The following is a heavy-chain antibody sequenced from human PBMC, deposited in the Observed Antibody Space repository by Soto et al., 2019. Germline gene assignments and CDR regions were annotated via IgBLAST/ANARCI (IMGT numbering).Heavy chain of an antibody. D-gene: IGHD2-2*01. CDR1: GFTFSSYA. J-gene: IGHJ4*02. Sequence: QVQLVESGGGVVQPGRSLRLSCAASGFTFSSYAMHWVRQAPGKGLEWVAVISYEGSNKYYADSVKGRFTISRDNSKNTLYLQMNSLRSEDTAVYYCASSTGLSSTDYWGQGTLVTVS. CDR2: ISYEGSNK. CDR3: ASSTGLSSTDY. V-gene: IGHV3-30-3*01.